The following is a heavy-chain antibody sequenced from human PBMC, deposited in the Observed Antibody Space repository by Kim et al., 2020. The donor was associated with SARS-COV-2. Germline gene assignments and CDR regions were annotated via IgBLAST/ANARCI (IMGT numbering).Heavy chain of an antibody. V-gene: IGHV3-30*18. J-gene: IGHJ6*01. Sequence: GGSLRLSCAASGFTFTHYAMHWVRQAPGKGLEWVSIISYNGSNPYYADSLKGRFTISRDNSKNTLYLQMNSLRPEDTAAYYCAKSGTSCVLFFYYYCMVV. D-gene: IGHD2-21*01. CDR2: ISYNGSNP. CDR1: GFTFTHYA. CDR3: AKSGTSCVLFFYYYCMVV.